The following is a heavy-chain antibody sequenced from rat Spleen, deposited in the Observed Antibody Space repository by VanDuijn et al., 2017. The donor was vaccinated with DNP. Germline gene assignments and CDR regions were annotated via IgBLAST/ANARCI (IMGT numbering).Heavy chain of an antibody. V-gene: IGHV2-30*01. CDR1: GFSLTSYN. D-gene: IGHD1-5*01. Sequence: QVQLKESGPGLVQPSQTLSLTCTVSGFSLTSYNVHWVRQPTGKGLEWMGVIWTGGSTDYNSALKSRLSISRDTSKSQVFLKMNSLQTEDTAIYFCTTGGTTGVMDAWGQGVMVTVSS. CDR2: IWTGGST. J-gene: IGHJ2*01. CDR3: TTGGTTGVMDA.